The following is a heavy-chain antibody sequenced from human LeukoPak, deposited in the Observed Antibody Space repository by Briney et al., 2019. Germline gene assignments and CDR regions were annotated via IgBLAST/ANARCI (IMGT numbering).Heavy chain of an antibody. D-gene: IGHD1-1*01. J-gene: IGHJ4*02. CDR1: GFTFNGYP. CDR2: IGDNGHDA. CDR3: GRDWKVDY. V-gene: IGHV3-23*01. Sequence: PGGSLRLSCAASGFTFNGYPMSWVRQAPGEGLQWVSAIGDNGHDAKYAPSVKGRFTISRDNSKNTLYLQMDSLRVEDTAIYYCGRDWKVDYWGQGTLVTVSS.